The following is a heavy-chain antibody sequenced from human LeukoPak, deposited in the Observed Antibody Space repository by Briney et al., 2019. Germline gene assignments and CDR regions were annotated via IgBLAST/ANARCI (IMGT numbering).Heavy chain of an antibody. V-gene: IGHV4-34*01. CDR3: ANRVAARLKDNWFDP. J-gene: IGHJ5*02. CDR2: INHSGST. CDR1: GGSFSGYY. Sequence: PSETLSLTCAVYGGSFSGYYRSWIRQPPGKGLEWIGEINHSGSTNYNPSLKSRVTISVDTSKNQFSLKLSSLTAADTAVYYCANRVAARLKDNWFDPWGQGTLVTVSS. D-gene: IGHD6-6*01.